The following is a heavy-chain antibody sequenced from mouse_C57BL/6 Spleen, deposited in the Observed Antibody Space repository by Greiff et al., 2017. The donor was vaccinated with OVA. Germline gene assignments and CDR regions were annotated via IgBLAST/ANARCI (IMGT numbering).Heavy chain of an antibody. CDR3: ASTVVGDWYFDV. CDR2: IDPSDSYT. J-gene: IGHJ1*03. Sequence: QVQLKQPGAELVKPGASVKLSCKASGYTFTSYWMQWVKQRPGQGLEWIGEIDPSDSYTNYNQKFKGKATLTVDTSSSTAYMQLSSLTSEDSAVYYCASTVVGDWYFDVWGTGTTVTVSS. CDR1: GYTFTSYW. V-gene: IGHV1-50*01. D-gene: IGHD1-1*01.